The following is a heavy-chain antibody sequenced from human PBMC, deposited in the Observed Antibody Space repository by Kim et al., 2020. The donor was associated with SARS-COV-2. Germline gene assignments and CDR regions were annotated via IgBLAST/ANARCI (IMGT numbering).Heavy chain of an antibody. V-gene: IGHV1-18*01. J-gene: IGHJ4*02. CDR2: GNT. D-gene: IGHD5-12*01. CDR3: ARGGNPFDY. Sequence: GNTNYAQKLQGRVTMTTDPSTSTAYMGLRSLRSDDTAVYYCARGGNPFDYWGQGTLVTVSS.